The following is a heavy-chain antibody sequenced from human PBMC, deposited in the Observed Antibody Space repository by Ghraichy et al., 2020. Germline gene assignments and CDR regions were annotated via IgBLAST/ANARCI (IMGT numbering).Heavy chain of an antibody. V-gene: IGHV4-31*03. D-gene: IGHD6-6*01. J-gene: IGHJ4*02. CDR2: IYYSGST. CDR1: GGSISSGGYY. Sequence: SETLSLTCTVSGGSISSGGYYWSWIRQHPGKGLEWIGYIYYSGSTYYNPSLKSRVTISVDTSKNQFSLKLSSVTAADTAVYYCARDMAARAYFDYWVQVTLDTLSS. CDR3: ARDMAARAYFDY.